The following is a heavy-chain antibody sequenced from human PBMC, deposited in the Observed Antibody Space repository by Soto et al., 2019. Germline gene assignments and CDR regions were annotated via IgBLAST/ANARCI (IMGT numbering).Heavy chain of an antibody. Sequence: EVQLLESGGGLVQPGGSLRLSCAASGFTFSSYAMSWVRQAPGKGLEWVSAIGVSGDTTYYADSVKGRFTISRDNSKNTLYLQMRSLRAEETAVYYCPKVRRFGELRSLYWGQGTLVTVSS. CDR2: IGVSGDTT. J-gene: IGHJ4*02. CDR1: GFTFSSYA. CDR3: PKVRRFGELRSLY. D-gene: IGHD3-10*01. V-gene: IGHV3-23*01.